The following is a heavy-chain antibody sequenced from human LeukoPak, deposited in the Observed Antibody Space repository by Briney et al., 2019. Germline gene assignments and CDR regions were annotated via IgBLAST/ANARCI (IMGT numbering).Heavy chain of an antibody. CDR1: GGSFSGYY. Sequence: SETLSLTCAVYGGSFSGYYWSWIRQPPGKGLEWIGEINHSGSTNYNPSPKSRVTISVDTSKNQFSLKLSSVTAADTAVYYCARGGCSSTSCYRAYYYDSSGYGKRYGMDVWGQGTTVTVSS. V-gene: IGHV4-34*01. CDR3: ARGGCSSTSCYRAYYYDSSGYGKRYGMDV. D-gene: IGHD3-22*01. CDR2: INHSGST. J-gene: IGHJ6*02.